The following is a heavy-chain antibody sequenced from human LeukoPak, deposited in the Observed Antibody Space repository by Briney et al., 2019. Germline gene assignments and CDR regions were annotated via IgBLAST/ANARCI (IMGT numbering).Heavy chain of an antibody. CDR3: ARIGYYDSSGYYRNFDY. CDR1: GAPLRSHY. D-gene: IGHD3-22*01. V-gene: IGHV4-59*11. J-gene: IGHJ4*02. CDR2: IYFSETT. Sequence: PSETLSLTCSVSGAPLRSHYWAWIRQSPGKGLEWIGHIYFSETTKYNPSLKSRVTISVDTSKNQFSLRLNSVTAADTAVYYCARIGYYDSSGYYRNFDYWGQGTLVTVSS.